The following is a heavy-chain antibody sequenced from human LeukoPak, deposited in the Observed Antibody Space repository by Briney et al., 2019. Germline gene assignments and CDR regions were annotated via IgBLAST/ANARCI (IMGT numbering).Heavy chain of an antibody. CDR2: INHSGST. V-gene: IGHV4-34*01. D-gene: IGHD2-2*01. Sequence: SETLSLTCAVYGGSFSGYYWSWIRQPPGEGLEWIGEINHSGSTNYNPSLKSRVTISVDTSKNQFSLKLSSVTAADTAVYYCARAGCSSTSCYSHYYYCGMDVWGKGTTVTVSS. CDR1: GGSFSGYY. J-gene: IGHJ6*04. CDR3: ARAGCSSTSCYSHYYYCGMDV.